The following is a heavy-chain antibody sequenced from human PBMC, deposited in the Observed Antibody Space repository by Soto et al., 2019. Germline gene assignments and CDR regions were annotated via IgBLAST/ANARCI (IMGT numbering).Heavy chain of an antibody. J-gene: IGHJ6*02. D-gene: IGHD3-9*01. V-gene: IGHV4-4*07. CDR1: DDFISSYY. Sequence: SETLSLTCTVSDDFISSYYWNWIRQPAGKGLEWIGRVSTNGATNYNPSLESRVTMSVDTSKNQFSLKLTYVTAADTAVYFCARADYEILTGSYDMDGWGQGTTVTVSS. CDR3: ARADYEILTGSYDMDG. CDR2: VSTNGAT.